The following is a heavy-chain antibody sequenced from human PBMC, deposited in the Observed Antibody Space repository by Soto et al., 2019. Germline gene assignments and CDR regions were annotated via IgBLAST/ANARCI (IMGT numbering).Heavy chain of an antibody. Sequence: EASVKVSCKASGGTFSSYAISWVRQAPGQGLEWMGGIIPIFGTANYAQKFQGRVTITADESTSTAYMELNSLRAEDTAVYYCADRNYFDYWGQGTLVTVSS. CDR1: GGTFSSYA. J-gene: IGHJ4*02. CDR3: ADRNYFDY. V-gene: IGHV1-69*13. CDR2: IIPIFGTA.